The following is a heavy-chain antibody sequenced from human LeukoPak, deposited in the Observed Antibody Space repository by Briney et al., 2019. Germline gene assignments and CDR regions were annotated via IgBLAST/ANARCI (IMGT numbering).Heavy chain of an antibody. D-gene: IGHD3-22*01. CDR1: GYSFTSYW. J-gene: IGHJ3*02. CDR3: ARHRITMISPDAFDI. CDR2: IYPGDSDT. V-gene: IGHV5-51*01. Sequence: GESLKISCKGPGYSFTSYWIGWVRQMPGKGLEWMGIIYPGDSDTRYSPSFQGQVTISADKSISTAYLQWSSLKASDTAMYYCARHRITMISPDAFDIWGQGTMVTVSS.